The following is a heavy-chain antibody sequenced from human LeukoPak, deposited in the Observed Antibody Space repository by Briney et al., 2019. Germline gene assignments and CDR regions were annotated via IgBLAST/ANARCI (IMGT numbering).Heavy chain of an antibody. CDR2: IIPIFGTA. CDR1: GGTFSSYA. V-gene: IGHV1-69*13. J-gene: IGHJ4*02. D-gene: IGHD3-22*01. CDR3: ARGGASYYYDSSGFRYFDY. Sequence: PAKVSCKASGGTFSSYAISWVRQAPGQGLEWMGGIIPIFGTATYAQKFQGRVTITADESTSTAYMELSSLRSEDTAVYYCARGGASYYYDSSGFRYFDYWGQGTLVTVSS.